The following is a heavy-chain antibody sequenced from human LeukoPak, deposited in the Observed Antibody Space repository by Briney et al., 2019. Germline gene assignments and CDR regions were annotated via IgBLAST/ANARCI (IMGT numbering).Heavy chain of an antibody. J-gene: IGHJ4*02. D-gene: IGHD3-22*01. CDR2: IWYDGSNK. CDR3: ARGNYDSSGYEDY. CDR1: QFTFSNYG. V-gene: IGHV3-33*01. Sequence: GGSLRLSCAASQFTFSNYGMHWVRQAPNKGLEWVAVIWYDGSNKYYADSVRGRFTISRDNSKNTLYLQMNSLRAEDTAVYYCARGNYDSSGYEDYWGQGTLVTVSS.